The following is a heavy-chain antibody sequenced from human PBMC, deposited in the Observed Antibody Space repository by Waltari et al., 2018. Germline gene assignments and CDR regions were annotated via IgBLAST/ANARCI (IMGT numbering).Heavy chain of an antibody. CDR2: IKSDGSST. Sequence: EVQLVESGGGLVQPGGSLRLSCAASGFTFSSYWMHWVRQAPGKGLVWVARIKSDGSSTSSAASVKGRFTISRDNAKNTLYLQMNSLRAEDTAVYYCARDSQWLVPGDYWGQGTLVTVSS. CDR3: ARDSQWLVPGDY. D-gene: IGHD6-19*01. CDR1: GFTFSSYW. V-gene: IGHV3-74*01. J-gene: IGHJ4*02.